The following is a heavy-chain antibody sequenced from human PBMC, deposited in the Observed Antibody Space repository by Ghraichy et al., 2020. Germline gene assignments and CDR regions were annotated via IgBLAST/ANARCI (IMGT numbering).Heavy chain of an antibody. Sequence: SETLSLTCTVSSGSVSNILYYWGWLRQPPGKGLEWLRSSHYSGSTYKNPSLKSRVSMSVDTSKNQFSLTLTSVTAADTAVYYCATSPAGFNVYFDNWGQGALVTVSS. J-gene: IGHJ4*02. V-gene: IGHV4-39*01. CDR1: SGSVSNILYY. D-gene: IGHD2-2*01. CDR2: SHYSGST. CDR3: ATSPAGFNVYFDN.